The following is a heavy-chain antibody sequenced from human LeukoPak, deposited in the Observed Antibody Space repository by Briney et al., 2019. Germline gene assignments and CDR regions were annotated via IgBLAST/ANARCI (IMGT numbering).Heavy chain of an antibody. V-gene: IGHV3-33*01. CDR3: ARSGYYYDSSGYCPD. J-gene: IGHJ4*02. D-gene: IGHD3-22*01. CDR2: IWYDGSNK. CDR1: GFTFSSYG. Sequence: PGGSLRLSCAASGFTFSSYGMHRVRQAPGKGLEWVAVIWYDGSNKYYADSVKGRFTISRDNSKNTLYLQMNSLRAEDTAVYYCARSGYYYDSSGYCPDWGQGTLVTVSS.